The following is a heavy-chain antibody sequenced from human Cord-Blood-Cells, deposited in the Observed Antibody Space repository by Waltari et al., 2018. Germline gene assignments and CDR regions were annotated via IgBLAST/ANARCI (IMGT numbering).Heavy chain of an antibody. V-gene: IGHV3-15*01. Sequence: EVQLVESGGGLVKPGGSLRLSCAASGFTFSNAWMSWVRQAPGKGVGWVGGSKSKTDGGTTDYAAPVKGRFTISRNDSKNTLYLQRNSLKTEDTAVYYCTTAGVWFGELYFQHWGQGTLVTVSS. D-gene: IGHD3-10*01. J-gene: IGHJ1*01. CDR1: GFTFSNAW. CDR3: TTAGVWFGELYFQH. CDR2: SKSKTDGGTT.